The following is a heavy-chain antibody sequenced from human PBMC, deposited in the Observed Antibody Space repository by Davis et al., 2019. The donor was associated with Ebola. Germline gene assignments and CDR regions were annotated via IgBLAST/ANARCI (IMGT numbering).Heavy chain of an antibody. CDR3: VRGSGWYTDYYFDS. CDR1: GFTFSSYA. D-gene: IGHD6-19*01. V-gene: IGHV3-30-3*01. CDR2: ISYNGVNE. J-gene: IGHJ4*02. Sequence: GESLKISCAASGFTFSSYAMYWVRQAPGTGLEWVALISYNGVNEDYEDSVKGRFTISRDNSKNTLFLQMNSLRPEDTAVYYCVRGSGWYTDYYFDSWGQGTLVTVSS.